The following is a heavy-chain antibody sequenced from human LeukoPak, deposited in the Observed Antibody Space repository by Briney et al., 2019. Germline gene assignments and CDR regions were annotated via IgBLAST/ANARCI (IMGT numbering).Heavy chain of an antibody. CDR1: GGSISSYY. CDR2: IYYSGST. Sequence: SETLSLTCTVSGGSISSYYWSWIRQPPGKGLEWIGYIYYSGSTNYNPSLKSRVTISVDTSKNQFSLKLSSVTAADTAVYYCARVGLGYSYGSRAFDIWGQGTMVTVS. CDR3: ARVGLGYSYGSRAFDI. V-gene: IGHV4-59*01. J-gene: IGHJ3*02. D-gene: IGHD5-18*01.